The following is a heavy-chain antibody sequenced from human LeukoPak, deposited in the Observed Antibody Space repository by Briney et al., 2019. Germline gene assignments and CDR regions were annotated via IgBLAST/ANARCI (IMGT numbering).Heavy chain of an antibody. CDR1: GGSITNTNY. CDR2: VNLQGST. V-gene: IGHV4-4*02. Sequence: SGTLSLTCGVSGGSITNTNYWTWVRQPPGKGLEWIGEVNLQGSTNYNPSLMGRVAISVDKSENHISLQLTSVTSADTAVYYCAREGGPYRPLDYSGQGTLVTVSS. CDR3: AREGGPYRPLDY. J-gene: IGHJ4*02.